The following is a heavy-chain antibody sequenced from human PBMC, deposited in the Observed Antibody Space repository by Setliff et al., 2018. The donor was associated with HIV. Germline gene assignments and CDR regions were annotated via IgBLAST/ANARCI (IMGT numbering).Heavy chain of an antibody. CDR1: GDTFSNNA. V-gene: IGHV1-69*11. CDR3: ARGGGSNGYFFDS. Sequence: GASVKVSCKASGDTFSNNAINWVRQAPGHGLEWMGKIIPLLDRTHYVQKFQGRVTFSADESTTTAYMELRSLKYEDAAVYYCARGGGSNGYFFDSWGQGTLVT. CDR2: IIPLLDRT. D-gene: IGHD3-22*01. J-gene: IGHJ4*02.